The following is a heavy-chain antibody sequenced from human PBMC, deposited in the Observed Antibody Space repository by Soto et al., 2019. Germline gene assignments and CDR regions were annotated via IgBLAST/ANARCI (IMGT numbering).Heavy chain of an antibody. D-gene: IGHD5-18*01. J-gene: IGHJ6*02. CDR1: GGSFSGYY. V-gene: IGHV4-34*01. Sequence: WETLSLTCAVYGGSFSGYYWSWIRQPPGKGLEWIGEINHSGSTNYNPSLKSRVTISVDTSKNQFSLKLSSVTAADTAVYYCARAGYSYGYGMDVWGQGTTVTVSS. CDR3: ARAGYSYGYGMDV. CDR2: INHSGST.